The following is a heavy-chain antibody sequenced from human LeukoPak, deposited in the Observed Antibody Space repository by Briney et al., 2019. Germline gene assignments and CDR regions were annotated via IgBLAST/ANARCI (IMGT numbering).Heavy chain of an antibody. CDR2: ISAYNGNT. J-gene: IGHJ5*02. Sequence: ASVKVSCKASGYTFISYGISWVRQAPGQGLEWMGWISAYNGNTNYAQKLQGRVTMTTDTSTSTAYMELRSLRSDDTAVYYCAREVLNSSSTQNWFDPWGQGTLVTVSS. CDR1: GYTFISYG. V-gene: IGHV1-18*01. D-gene: IGHD6-13*01. CDR3: AREVLNSSSTQNWFDP.